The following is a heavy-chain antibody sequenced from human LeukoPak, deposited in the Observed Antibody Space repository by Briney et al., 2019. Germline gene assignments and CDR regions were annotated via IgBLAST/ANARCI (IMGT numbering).Heavy chain of an antibody. D-gene: IGHD2-15*01. Sequence: GGSLGLSCAASGFTFSDYYMSWIRQAPGKGLEWVSYISSSSSYTNYADSVKGRFTISRDNAKNSLYLQMNSLRAEDTAVYYCARDPIVVVPAAGDWGQGILAIVSS. CDR3: ARDPIVVVPAAGD. J-gene: IGHJ4*02. CDR2: ISSSSSYT. CDR1: GFTFSDYY. V-gene: IGHV3-11*05.